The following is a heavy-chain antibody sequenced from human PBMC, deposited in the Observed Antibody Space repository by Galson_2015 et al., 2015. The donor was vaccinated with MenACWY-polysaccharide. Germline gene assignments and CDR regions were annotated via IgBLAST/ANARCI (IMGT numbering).Heavy chain of an antibody. V-gene: IGHV3-23*01. CDR3: AKGAAHYGSGNYYDY. D-gene: IGHD3-10*01. J-gene: IGHJ4*02. CDR1: GLTFSSSG. Sequence: SLRLSCAGSGLTFSSSGMGWVRQAPGQGLEWVSGLSPTTGNTYYADSVRGRFTISRDNSKNTLYLQMDSLRAEDTALYYCAKGAAHYGSGNYYDYWGQGTQVTVSS. CDR2: LSPTTGNT.